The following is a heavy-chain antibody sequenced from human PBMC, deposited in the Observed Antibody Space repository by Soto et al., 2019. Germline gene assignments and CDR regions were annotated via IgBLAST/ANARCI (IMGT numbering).Heavy chain of an antibody. V-gene: IGHV6-1*01. CDR1: GDSVSSNSAA. CDR2: TYYRSKWYN. Sequence: PSQTLSLTCAISGDSVSSNSAAWNWIRQSPSRGLEWLGRTYYRSKWYNDYAVSVKSRITVNPDTSKNQFSLQLNSVTPEDSAVYYCARAILAGSDWFGMPDYCGQGTLVTVSS. J-gene: IGHJ4*02. D-gene: IGHD6-19*01. CDR3: ARAILAGSDWFGMPDY.